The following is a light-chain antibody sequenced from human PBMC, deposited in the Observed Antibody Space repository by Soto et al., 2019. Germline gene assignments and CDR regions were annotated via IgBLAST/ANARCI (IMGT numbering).Light chain of an antibody. CDR1: QSVSSSY. J-gene: IGKJ4*01. V-gene: IGKV3-20*01. Sequence: EIVLTQSPGTLSLSPGERATLSCRASQSVSSSYLAWYQQKPCQAPRLLIYGASSRATGIPDRFSGSGSGTAFTLTISRLEPEDFAVYYCQQYGSSPPLTFGGGTKVEIK. CDR3: QQYGSSPPLT. CDR2: GAS.